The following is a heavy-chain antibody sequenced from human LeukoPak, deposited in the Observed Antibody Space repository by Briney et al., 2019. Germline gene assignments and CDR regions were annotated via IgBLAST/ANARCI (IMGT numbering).Heavy chain of an antibody. D-gene: IGHD3-10*01. V-gene: IGHV3-11*04. CDR3: ARGLSGSGSSFDY. CDR2: IGSSSSTI. Sequence: GGSLRLSCAASGFTFSDYYMSWIRQAPGKGLEWVSYIGSSSSTIYYADSVRGRFTISRDNAKNSLYLQLNSLRDEDTAVYYCARGLSGSGSSFDYWGQGTLVTVSS. CDR1: GFTFSDYY. J-gene: IGHJ4*02.